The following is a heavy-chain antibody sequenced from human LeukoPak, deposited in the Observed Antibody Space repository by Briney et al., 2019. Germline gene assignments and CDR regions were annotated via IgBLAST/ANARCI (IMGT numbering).Heavy chain of an antibody. V-gene: IGHV1-69*05. CDR3: ARDRGIAAAGTEPFDY. CDR1: GGTFSSYA. J-gene: IGHJ4*02. CDR2: IIPIFGTA. D-gene: IGHD6-13*01. Sequence: SVKVSCKASGGTFSSYAISWVRQAPGQGLEWMGGIIPIFGTANYAQKFQGRVTITTDESTSTAYMELSSLRSEDTAVYYCARDRGIAAAGTEPFDYWGQGTLVTVSS.